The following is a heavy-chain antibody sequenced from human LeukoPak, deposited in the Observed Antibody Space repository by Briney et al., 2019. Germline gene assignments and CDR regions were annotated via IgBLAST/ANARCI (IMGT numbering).Heavy chain of an antibody. CDR1: GGSISSYY. J-gene: IGHJ1*01. CDR2: IYTSGST. D-gene: IGHD2-15*01. Sequence: PSETLSLTCTVSGGSISSYYWSWIRQPAGKGLEWIGRIYTSGSTNYNPSLKSRVTMSVDTSKNQFSLKLSSVTAADTAVYYCAVCSGGSCYSQYFQHWGQGTLVTVSS. CDR3: AVCSGGSCYSQYFQH. V-gene: IGHV4-4*07.